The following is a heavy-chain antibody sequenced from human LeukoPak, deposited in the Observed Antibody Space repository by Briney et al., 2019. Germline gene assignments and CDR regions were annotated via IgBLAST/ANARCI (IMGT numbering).Heavy chain of an antibody. CDR2: IYSGGST. D-gene: IGHD3-10*01. J-gene: IGHJ4*02. CDR3: ARSPSYWACYFDY. V-gene: IGHV3-53*01. CDR1: GFTVSSNY. Sequence: GGSLRLSCAASGFTVSSNYMSWVRQAPGKGLEWVSVIYSGGSTYYADSVKGRFTISRDNSKNTLYLQMNSLRAEDTAVYYCARSPSYWACYFDYWGQGTLVTVSS.